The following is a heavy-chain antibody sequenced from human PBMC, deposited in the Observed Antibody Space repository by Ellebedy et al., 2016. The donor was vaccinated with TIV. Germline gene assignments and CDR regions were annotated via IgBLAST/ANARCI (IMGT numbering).Heavy chain of an antibody. D-gene: IGHD3-10*01. CDR2: IHHSGST. CDR3: ARGIYGSGSIDY. Sequence: SEPLSLTCAVYGGSFSGYYWSWIRQPPGKGLEWIGEIHHSGSTNYNPSLKSRVTISVDTSKNQFTLKLSSVTAADTAVYYCARGIYGSGSIDYWGQGTLVTVSS. V-gene: IGHV4-34*01. J-gene: IGHJ4*02. CDR1: GGSFSGYY.